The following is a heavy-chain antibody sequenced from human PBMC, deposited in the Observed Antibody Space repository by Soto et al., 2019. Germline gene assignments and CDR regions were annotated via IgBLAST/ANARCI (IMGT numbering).Heavy chain of an antibody. CDR2: ISSSSSYI. Sequence: PGGSLRLSCAASGFTVSSNYMSWVRQAPGKGLEWVSSISSSSSYIYYADSVKGRFTISRDNAKNSLYLQMNSLRAEDTAVYYCARKYCSSTSCYDDYWGQGTLVTVSS. CDR3: ARKYCSSTSCYDDY. V-gene: IGHV3-21*01. CDR1: GFTVSSNY. D-gene: IGHD2-2*01. J-gene: IGHJ4*02.